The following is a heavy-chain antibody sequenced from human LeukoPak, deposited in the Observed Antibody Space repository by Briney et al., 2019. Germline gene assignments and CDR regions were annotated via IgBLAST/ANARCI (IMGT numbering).Heavy chain of an antibody. CDR2: ISGSGGST. Sequence: GRSLRLSCAASGFTFSSYAMSWVRQAPGKGLEWVSAISGSGGSTYYADSVKGRFTISRDNSKNTLYLQMNSLRAEDTAVYYCANSAGWYQLLPWFDPWGQGTLVTVSS. CDR3: ANSAGWYQLLPWFDP. V-gene: IGHV3-23*01. J-gene: IGHJ5*02. CDR1: GFTFSSYA. D-gene: IGHD2-2*01.